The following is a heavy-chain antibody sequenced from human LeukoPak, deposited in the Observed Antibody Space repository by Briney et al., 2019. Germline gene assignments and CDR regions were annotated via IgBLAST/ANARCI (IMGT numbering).Heavy chain of an antibody. J-gene: IGHJ6*02. D-gene: IGHD3-10*01. CDR1: GFTFSSYA. Sequence: GGSLRLSCAASGFTFSSYAMSWVRQAPGKGLEWVSAISGSNGSTYYADSVKGRFTISRDNSKNTLYLQMNSLRAEDMAVYYCANLRWFGVGYYYYGMDVWGQGTTVTVSS. V-gene: IGHV3-23*01. CDR3: ANLRWFGVGYYYYGMDV. CDR2: ISGSNGST.